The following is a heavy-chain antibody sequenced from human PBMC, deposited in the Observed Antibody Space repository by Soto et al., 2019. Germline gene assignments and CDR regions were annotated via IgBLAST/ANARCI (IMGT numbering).Heavy chain of an antibody. CDR1: GGSISSGGYS. CDR2: IYHSGST. D-gene: IGHD2-15*01. CDR3: ASSKDRSGGSCYDP. Sequence: QLQLQESGSGLVKPSQTLSLTCAVSGGSISSGGYSWSWIRQPPGKGLEWIGYIYHSGSTYYNPSLKSRVTISVDRSKNQFSLKLSSVTAADTAVYYCASSKDRSGGSCYDPWGQGTLVTVSS. V-gene: IGHV4-30-2*01. J-gene: IGHJ5*02.